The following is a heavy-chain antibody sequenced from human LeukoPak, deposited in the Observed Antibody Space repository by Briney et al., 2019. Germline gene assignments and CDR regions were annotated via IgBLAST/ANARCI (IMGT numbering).Heavy chain of an antibody. Sequence: ASVKVSCKASGYTFTGYYMHWVRQAPGQGLEWMGRINPNSGGTNYAQKLQGRVAMTRDTSISTAYMELSRLRSDDTAVYYCARDLPDYDILTGYSNFDYWGQGTLVTVSS. CDR1: GYTFTGYY. V-gene: IGHV1-2*06. CDR3: ARDLPDYDILTGYSNFDY. D-gene: IGHD3-9*01. CDR2: INPNSGGT. J-gene: IGHJ4*02.